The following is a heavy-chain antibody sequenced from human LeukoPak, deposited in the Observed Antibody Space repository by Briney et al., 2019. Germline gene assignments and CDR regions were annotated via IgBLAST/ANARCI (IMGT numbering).Heavy chain of an antibody. J-gene: IGHJ4*02. V-gene: IGHV1-8*01. Sequence: ASVKVSCKASGYTFTSYDINWVRQATGQGLEWKGWMNPNSGNTGYAQKFQGRVTMTRNTSISTAYMELSSLRSEDTAVYYCARHAGYSSSWRYFDYWGQGTLVTVSS. CDR2: MNPNSGNT. D-gene: IGHD6-13*01. CDR3: ARHAGYSSSWRYFDY. CDR1: GYTFTSYD.